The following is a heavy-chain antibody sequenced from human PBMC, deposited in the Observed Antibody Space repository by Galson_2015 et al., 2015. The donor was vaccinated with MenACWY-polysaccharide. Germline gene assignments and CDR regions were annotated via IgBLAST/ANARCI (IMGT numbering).Heavy chain of an antibody. J-gene: IGHJ6*02. CDR1: GLTFNNNW. CDR2: INSDGSRT. D-gene: IGHD3-10*01. CDR3: VGPLGRGGTGAYGMDA. V-gene: IGHV3-74*01. Sequence: SLRLSCAASGLTFNNNWIHWVRQAPGKGLAWVSRINSDGSRTAYADSVKGRFTISRDNAKNTLFLQMNSLRVEDTAVYFCVGPLGRGGTGAYGMDAWGQGTTVTVSS.